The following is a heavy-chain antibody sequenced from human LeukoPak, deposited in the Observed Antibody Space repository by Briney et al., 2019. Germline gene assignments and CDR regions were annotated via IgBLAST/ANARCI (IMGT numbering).Heavy chain of an antibody. J-gene: IGHJ4*02. V-gene: IGHV1-2*02. CDR2: INPNSGGT. CDR1: GYTFTGYY. Sequence: ASVKVSCKASGYTFTGYYMHWVRQAPGQGLEWMGWINPNSGGTNYAQKFQGRVTMTRDTSISTAYMELSRLRSDDTAVYYCARDSDGDYPNFDYWGQGTLVTVSS. CDR3: ARDSDGDYPNFDY. D-gene: IGHD4-17*01.